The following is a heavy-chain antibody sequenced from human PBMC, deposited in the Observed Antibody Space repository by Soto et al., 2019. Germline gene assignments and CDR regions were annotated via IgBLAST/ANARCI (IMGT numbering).Heavy chain of an antibody. CDR1: GGSISSGGYY. CDR2: IYYSGST. V-gene: IGHV4-31*03. J-gene: IGHJ4*02. D-gene: IGHD6-6*01. CDR3: ARRTQLVRGAPGRRPPLDY. Sequence: SETLSLTCTVSGGSISSGGYYWSWIRQHPGKGLEWIGYIYYSGSTYYNPSLKSRVTISVDTSKNQFSLKLSSVTAADTAVYYCARRTQLVRGAPGRRPPLDYWGQGTLVTVSS.